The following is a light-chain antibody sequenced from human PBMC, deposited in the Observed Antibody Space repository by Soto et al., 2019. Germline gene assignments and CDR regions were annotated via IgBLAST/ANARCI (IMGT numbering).Light chain of an antibody. CDR1: QSVSNSH. Sequence: DIVLTQSPGTLSLSPGERAPLSGRASQSVSNSHLAWHQQKPGQAPRLLIFGVSSRAAGIPARFSGSGSGTDFTLTISRLEPEDYAVYYCQQYDKSPLTFGRGTQVDIK. V-gene: IGKV3-20*01. CDR2: GVS. J-gene: IGKJ4*01. CDR3: QQYDKSPLT.